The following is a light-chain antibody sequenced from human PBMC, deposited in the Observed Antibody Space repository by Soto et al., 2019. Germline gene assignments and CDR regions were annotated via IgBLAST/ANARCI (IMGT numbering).Light chain of an antibody. CDR3: CSYAGRTTPYV. CDR2: EVS. V-gene: IGLV2-23*02. CDR1: SSDVGSYNL. Sequence: QSVLTQPASVSGSPGQSITISCTGTSSDVGSYNLVSWYQHRPGKAPKLMIYEVSERPSGVSNRFSGSKSGNTASLTISGLQAEDEADYYCCSYAGRTTPYVFGTGTKVTV. J-gene: IGLJ1*01.